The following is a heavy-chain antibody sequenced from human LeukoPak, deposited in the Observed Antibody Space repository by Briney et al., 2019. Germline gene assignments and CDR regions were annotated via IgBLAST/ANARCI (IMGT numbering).Heavy chain of an antibody. J-gene: IGHJ5*02. CDR2: ISAYNGNT. D-gene: IGHD2-2*01. CDR1: GYTFTSYG. V-gene: IGHV1-18*01. CDR3: ARANLDIVVVPAAMRWFDP. Sequence: ASVKVSCKASGYTFTSYGISWVRQAPGQGLEWMGWISAYNGNTNYAQKLQGRVTMTTDTSTSTAYMELRSLRSDDTAVYYCARANLDIVVVPAAMRWFDPWGQGTLVTVSS.